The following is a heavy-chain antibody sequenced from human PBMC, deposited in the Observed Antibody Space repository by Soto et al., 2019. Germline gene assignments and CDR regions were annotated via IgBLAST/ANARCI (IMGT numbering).Heavy chain of an antibody. CDR1: GVSIRPYF. CDR3: ARQMAEEVTSQFDY. J-gene: IGHJ4*02. D-gene: IGHD2-21*02. Sequence: SETLSLTCAVSGVSIRPYFWSWIRQSPEKGLEWIGYVDYSGNTNYNPSLKSRVVISVDTSKSLFTLRLTSMTAADTAVYYCARQMAEEVTSQFDYWGQGTPVTVSS. V-gene: IGHV4-59*01. CDR2: VDYSGNT.